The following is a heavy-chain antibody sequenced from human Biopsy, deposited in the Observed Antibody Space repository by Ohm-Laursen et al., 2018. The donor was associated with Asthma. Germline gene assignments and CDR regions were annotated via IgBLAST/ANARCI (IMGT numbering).Heavy chain of an antibody. J-gene: IGHJ3*02. D-gene: IGHD1-1*01. CDR1: GFSFSNFA. V-gene: IGHV3-30*01. Sequence: SLRLSCSAFGFSFSNFAIHWVRQASGKGLEWVGVISKDASTQDYADSVKGRSTMARDNSKNTLDLQMNSLREEDTAVYYCVRDGTDDAFDIWGQGTVVSVSS. CDR3: VRDGTDDAFDI. CDR2: ISKDASTQ.